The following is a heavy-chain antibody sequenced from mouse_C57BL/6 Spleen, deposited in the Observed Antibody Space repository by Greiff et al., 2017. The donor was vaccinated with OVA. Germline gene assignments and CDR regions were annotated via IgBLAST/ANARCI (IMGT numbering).Heavy chain of an antibody. V-gene: IGHV1-50*01. D-gene: IGHD1-1*01. Sequence: QVQLQQPGAELVKPGASVKLSCKASGYTFTSYWMQWVKQRPGQGLEWIGEIDPSDSYTNYNQKFKGKATLTVDTSSSPSYMQLSSLTSEDSAVYYCARWSYYYAYWGQGTLVTVSA. CDR3: ARWSYYYAY. CDR1: GYTFTSYW. J-gene: IGHJ3*01. CDR2: IDPSDSYT.